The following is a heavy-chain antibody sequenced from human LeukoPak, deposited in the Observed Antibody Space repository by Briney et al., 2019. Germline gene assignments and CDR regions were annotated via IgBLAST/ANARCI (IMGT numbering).Heavy chain of an antibody. Sequence: GGSLRLSCAASGFNLSNYWMHWVRQGPGKGLVWVSSISSDGSRANYADSVKGRFTISRDNAKNTLFLQMNSLRAEDTAVYFCARDAYISGWYYFDYWGQGTLVTVSS. CDR2: ISSDGSRA. D-gene: IGHD6-19*01. V-gene: IGHV3-74*01. CDR3: ARDAYISGWYYFDY. CDR1: GFNLSNYW. J-gene: IGHJ4*02.